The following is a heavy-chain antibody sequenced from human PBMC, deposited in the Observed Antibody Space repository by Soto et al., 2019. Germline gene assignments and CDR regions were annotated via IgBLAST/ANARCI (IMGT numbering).Heavy chain of an antibody. V-gene: IGHV4-59*08. J-gene: IGHJ4*02. CDR3: AGVTMVRGVISFDY. CDR1: GGSISSYY. D-gene: IGHD3-10*01. CDR2: IYYSGST. Sequence: SEPLSLTCTVSGGSISSYYWSWIRQPPGKGLEWIGYIYYSGSTNYNPSLKSRVTISVDTSKNQFSLKLSSVTAADTAVYYCAGVTMVRGVISFDYWGQGTLVTVSS.